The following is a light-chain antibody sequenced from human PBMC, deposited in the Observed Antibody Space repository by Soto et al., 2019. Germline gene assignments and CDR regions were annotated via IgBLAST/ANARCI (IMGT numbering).Light chain of an antibody. CDR3: QQYNSYPRT. Sequence: DIQMTQSPSTQSASVGDRVTITGRVSQSISIWLAWYQQKPGRAPKLLIFKASTLESGVPSRFSGNGSGTEFTLSISSLQPDDFATYSCQQYNSYPRTFGQGTKVEIK. J-gene: IGKJ1*01. CDR1: QSISIW. V-gene: IGKV1-5*03. CDR2: KAS.